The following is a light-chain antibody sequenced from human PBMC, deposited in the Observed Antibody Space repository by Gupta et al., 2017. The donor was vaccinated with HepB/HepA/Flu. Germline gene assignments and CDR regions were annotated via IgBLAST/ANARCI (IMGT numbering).Light chain of an antibody. CDR1: SGHSSYA. V-gene: IGLV4-69*01. J-gene: IGLJ3*02. CDR2: LNDDGSH. Sequence: QLVLTQSPSASASLGASVKLTCSPSSGHSSYAVAWHQLQPEKGPRFVMKLNDDGSHTKGDGSPDRFAGSSSVADRFLIISRLQSEDEDEYYCQTWDTASWVFGGGTKLTDL. CDR3: QTWDTASWV.